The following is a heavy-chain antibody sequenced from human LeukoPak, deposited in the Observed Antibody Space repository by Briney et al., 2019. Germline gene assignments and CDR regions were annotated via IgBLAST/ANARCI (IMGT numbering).Heavy chain of an antibody. D-gene: IGHD3-22*01. Sequence: SETLSLTCAVYGGSFSGYYWSWIRQPPGKGLEWIGEISHSGITNHNPSLKSQVTISADTSKNQFSLKLSSVTAADTAVYYCAREARRYYYDSSGYYYYFDYWGQGTLVTVSS. J-gene: IGHJ4*02. CDR1: GGSFSGYY. CDR2: ISHSGIT. V-gene: IGHV4-34*01. CDR3: AREARRYYYDSSGYYYYFDY.